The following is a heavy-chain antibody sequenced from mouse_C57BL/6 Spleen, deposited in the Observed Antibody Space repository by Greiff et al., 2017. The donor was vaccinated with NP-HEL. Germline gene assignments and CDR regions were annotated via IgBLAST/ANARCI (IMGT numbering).Heavy chain of an antibody. D-gene: IGHD1-1*01. J-gene: IGHJ3*01. V-gene: IGHV1-52*01. Sequence: VQLQQPGAELVRPGSSVKLSCKASGYTFTSYWMHWVKQRPIQGLEWIGNIDPSDSETHYNQKFKDKATLTVDKSSSTAYMQLSSLTSEDSAVYYCARSITTVVRGFAYWGQGTLVTVSA. CDR2: IDPSDSET. CDR3: ARSITTVVRGFAY. CDR1: GYTFTSYW.